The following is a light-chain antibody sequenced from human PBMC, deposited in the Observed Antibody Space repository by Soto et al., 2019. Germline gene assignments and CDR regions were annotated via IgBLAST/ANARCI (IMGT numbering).Light chain of an antibody. J-gene: IGKJ1*01. CDR1: QGISTY. CDR3: QQSYSTTWT. CDR2: AAS. Sequence: IQMTQSPSSLFASVVDRVTITCRASQGISTYLNWYQQKPGKAPKXXXYAASSLQSGVPSRFGGSGSETDFTLTISSLQTEDFATYSCQQSYSTTWTFGQGTKVDIK. V-gene: IGKV1-39*01.